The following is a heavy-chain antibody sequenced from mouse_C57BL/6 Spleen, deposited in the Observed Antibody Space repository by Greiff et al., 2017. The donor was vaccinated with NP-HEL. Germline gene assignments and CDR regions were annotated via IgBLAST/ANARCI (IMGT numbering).Heavy chain of an antibody. J-gene: IGHJ4*01. CDR2: IHPNSGST. Sequence: VQLQQPGAELVKPGASVKLSCKASGYTFTSYWMHWVKQRPGQGLEWIGMIHPNSGSTNYNEKFKSKATLTVDKSSSTAYMQLSSLTSEDSAVDYCAREENWDEDYAMDYWGQGTSVTVSS. CDR3: AREENWDEDYAMDY. V-gene: IGHV1-64*01. CDR1: GYTFTSYW. D-gene: IGHD4-1*01.